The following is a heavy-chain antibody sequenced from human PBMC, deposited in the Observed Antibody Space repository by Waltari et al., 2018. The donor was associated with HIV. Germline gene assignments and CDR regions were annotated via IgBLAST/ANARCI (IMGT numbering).Heavy chain of an antibody. D-gene: IGHD3-22*01. CDR2: ISSGDSTV. Sequence: EVQLVESGGGLVQPGGSLSLSCAASGFTFSSYEMNWVRQAPGKGLEWVSYISSGDSTVYYADSVQGRFTISRDNAKNSLYLQMNSLRAEDTAVYYCAREGYYDSSAYYYLDYWGQGTLVTVSS. J-gene: IGHJ4*02. V-gene: IGHV3-48*03. CDR3: AREGYYDSSAYYYLDY. CDR1: GFTFSSYE.